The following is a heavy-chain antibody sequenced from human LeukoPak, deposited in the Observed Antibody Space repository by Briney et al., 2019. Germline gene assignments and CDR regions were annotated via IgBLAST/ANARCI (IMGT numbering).Heavy chain of an antibody. V-gene: IGHV1-2*02. J-gene: IGHJ5*02. CDR2: VNPNSGGT. D-gene: IGHD3-9*01. CDR3: ARPYFDLLDWFDP. Sequence: ASVKVSCKASGYTFTGYYMHWVRQAPGQGLEWMGWVNPNSGGTNYAQKFQGRVTMTRDTSISTAYMELSRLRSDDTAVYYCARPYFDLLDWFDPWGQGTLVTVSS. CDR1: GYTFTGYY.